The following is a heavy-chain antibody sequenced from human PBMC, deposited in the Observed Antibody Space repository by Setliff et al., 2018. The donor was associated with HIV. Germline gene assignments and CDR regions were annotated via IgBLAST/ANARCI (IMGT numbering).Heavy chain of an antibody. J-gene: IGHJ4*02. CDR3: ARAPFYYGSGSYQTFDY. CDR2: INHSGST. D-gene: IGHD3-10*01. CDR1: GESFSGYY. V-gene: IGHV4-34*01. Sequence: SETLSLTCAVYGESFSGYYWSWIRQPPGKGLEWIGEINHSGSTNYNPSLKSRVTISVDTSKNQFSLKLSSVTAADTAVYYCARAPFYYGSGSYQTFDYWGQGTLVTVSS.